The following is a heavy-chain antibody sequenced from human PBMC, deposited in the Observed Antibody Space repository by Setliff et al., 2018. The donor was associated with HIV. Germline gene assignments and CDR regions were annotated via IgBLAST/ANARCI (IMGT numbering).Heavy chain of an antibody. J-gene: IGHJ6*03. Sequence: SETLSLTCTVSGGSISSGGYYWNWIRQHPGKGLEWIGYIHYSGTTYYNPSLKSRVTISADTSKNQFSLRLTSVTAADTAVYYCARDYYDDTYYSPGIYYLYYMDVWGKGTTVTVSS. V-gene: IGHV4-31*03. CDR2: IHYSGTT. CDR1: GGSISSGGYY. CDR3: ARDYYDDTYYSPGIYYLYYMDV. D-gene: IGHD3-10*01.